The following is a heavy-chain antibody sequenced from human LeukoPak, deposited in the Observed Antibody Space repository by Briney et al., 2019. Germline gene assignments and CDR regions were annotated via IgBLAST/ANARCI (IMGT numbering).Heavy chain of an antibody. V-gene: IGHV4-39*07. CDR3: ARGGMIVVPIKARGMDV. D-gene: IGHD3-22*01. CDR1: GGSISSSNYY. CDR2: INHSGST. Sequence: SETLSLTCTVSGGSISSSNYYWSWIRQPPGKGLEWIGEINHSGSTNYNPSLKSRVTISVDTSKNQVSLRLSSVTAADTAVYYCARGGMIVVPIKARGMDVWGQGTTVTVSS. J-gene: IGHJ6*02.